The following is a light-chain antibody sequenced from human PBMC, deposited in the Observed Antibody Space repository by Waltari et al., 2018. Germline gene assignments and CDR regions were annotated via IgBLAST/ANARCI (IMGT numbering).Light chain of an antibody. CDR1: QSVSSSS. J-gene: IGKJ1*01. V-gene: IGKV3-20*01. CDR3: QQYGSSPPTT. Sequence: ELVLTQSPGTLSLSPGERATLSCRASQSVSSSSLAWYQQKPGQAPRLLIYGTSSRATGIPDRFSGSGSVTDFTLTITRLEAEDFAVYYCQQYGSSPPTTFGQGTKVEIK. CDR2: GTS.